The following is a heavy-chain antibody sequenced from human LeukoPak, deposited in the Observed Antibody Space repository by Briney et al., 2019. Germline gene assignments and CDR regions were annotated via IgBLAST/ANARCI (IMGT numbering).Heavy chain of an antibody. V-gene: IGHV3-23*01. CDR3: ATTLGIVGY. D-gene: IGHD7-27*01. J-gene: IGHJ4*02. CDR1: GFTFSSYG. Sequence: GSLRLSCAASGFTFSSYGMNWVRQAPGKGLEWVSGIRGSGGSTYYADSVKGRFTISRDNSKNTLYLQMNSLGAEDTAVYYCATTLGIVGYWGQGTLVTVSS. CDR2: IRGSGGST.